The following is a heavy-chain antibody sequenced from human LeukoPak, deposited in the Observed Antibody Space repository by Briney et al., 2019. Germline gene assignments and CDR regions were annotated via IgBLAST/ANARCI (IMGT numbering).Heavy chain of an antibody. CDR3: ARGPSGSWSSRVRYMDV. Sequence: ASVKVSCKASGGTFTNYAISWVRQAPGQGLEWMGRIIPILDIANYAQKFQGRVTITWNTSISTTYMELSSLRSEDTAVFYCARGPSGSWSSRVRYMDVWGKGTTVTVSS. D-gene: IGHD6-13*01. J-gene: IGHJ6*03. CDR2: IIPILDIA. CDR1: GGTFTNYA. V-gene: IGHV1-69*04.